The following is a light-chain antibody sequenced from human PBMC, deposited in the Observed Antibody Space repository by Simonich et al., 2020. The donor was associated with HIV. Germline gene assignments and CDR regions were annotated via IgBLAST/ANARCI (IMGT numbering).Light chain of an antibody. CDR1: QSVTNY. Sequence: EMVLTQSLATLSLSPGERATLAGRARQSVTNYLAWYQHKPGQAPRILLYAASTRATVIPARFTGSGSGTDFTLTISSLEPEDFAIYYCQQSSHWPTFGQGTKVEIK. J-gene: IGKJ1*01. V-gene: IGKV3-11*01. CDR2: AAS. CDR3: QQSSHWPT.